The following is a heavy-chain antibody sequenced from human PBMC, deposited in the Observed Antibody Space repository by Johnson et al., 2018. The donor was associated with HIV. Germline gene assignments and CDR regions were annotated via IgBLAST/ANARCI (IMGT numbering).Heavy chain of an antibody. CDR3: ARDSGVDAFDI. J-gene: IGHJ3*02. CDR2: ISYDGSNK. Sequence: QVQLVESGGGVVQPGRSLRLSCAASGFTFSSYAMHWVRQAPGKGLEWVAVISYDGSNKYYADSVKGRFTISRDNSNNTLYLQMNSLRAEDTAGYYCARDSGVDAFDIWGQGTMVTVSS. CDR1: GFTFSSYA. D-gene: IGHD3-10*01. V-gene: IGHV3-30-3*01.